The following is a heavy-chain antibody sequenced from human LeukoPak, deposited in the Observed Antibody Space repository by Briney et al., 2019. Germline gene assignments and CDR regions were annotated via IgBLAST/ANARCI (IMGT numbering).Heavy chain of an antibody. J-gene: IGHJ4*02. CDR3: ARGPSSSSLDY. Sequence: PSETLSLTCAVSGGSVSTSDYYWGCIRQDPGKGLEWIVDVFYTGKTNYNPSLRGRATISINTSKNQLSPKLRSVTAGDTAVYYCARGPSSSSLDYWGQGTLVTVSS. CDR1: GGSVSTSDYY. D-gene: IGHD6-6*01. V-gene: IGHV4-39*07. CDR2: VFYTGKT.